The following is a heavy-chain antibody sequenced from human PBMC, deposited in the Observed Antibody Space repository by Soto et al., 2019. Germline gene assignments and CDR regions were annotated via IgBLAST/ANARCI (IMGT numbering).Heavy chain of an antibody. V-gene: IGHV3-30*18. CDR1: GFTFSSYG. CDR2: ISYDGSNK. J-gene: IGHJ5*02. CDR3: AKVADRRGHRSFDL. D-gene: IGHD3-22*01. Sequence: QSGGSLRLSCAASGFTFSSYGMHWVRQAPGKGLEWVAVISYDGSNKYYADSVKGRFTISRDNSKNTLYLQMNSLRAEDTAVYYFAKVADRRGHRSFDLCDKGPLVTGST.